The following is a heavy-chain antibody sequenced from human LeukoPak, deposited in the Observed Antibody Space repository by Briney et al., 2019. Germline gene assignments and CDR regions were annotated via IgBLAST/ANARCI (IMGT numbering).Heavy chain of an antibody. CDR3: ARARQWLVSY. Sequence: PGGSLRLSCAASGFTFSDYYMTWIRQAPGKGLEWVSYISGSSSYTNYADSVKGRFTISRDNAKNSLYLQMNSLRAEDTAVYYCARARQWLVSYWGQGTLVTVSS. D-gene: IGHD6-19*01. J-gene: IGHJ4*02. V-gene: IGHV3-11*05. CDR2: ISGSSSYT. CDR1: GFTFSDYY.